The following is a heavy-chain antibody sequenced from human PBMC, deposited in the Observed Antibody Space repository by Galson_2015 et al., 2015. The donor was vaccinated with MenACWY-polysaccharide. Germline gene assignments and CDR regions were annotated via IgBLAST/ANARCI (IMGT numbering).Heavy chain of an antibody. J-gene: IGHJ4*02. CDR1: RRSIIARDYC. V-gene: IGHV4-39*07. D-gene: IGHD3-10*01. CDR3: AAYYASGSSFAY. CDR2: IYFSGDT. Sequence: SVPLSLTCSVSRRSIIARDYCWGWIRQTPGRGLEWMGTIYFSGDTFYNPSLKSRITISLDTSRNQFSLKLTSVTAADTAVHFCAAYYASGSSFAYWGQGTLGPVSS.